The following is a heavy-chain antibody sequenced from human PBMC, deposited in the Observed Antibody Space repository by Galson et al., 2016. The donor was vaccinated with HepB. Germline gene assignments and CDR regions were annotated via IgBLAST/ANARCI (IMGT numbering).Heavy chain of an antibody. Sequence: CAISGDSVSSDSATWNWIRQSPSRGLQWLGRTYYRSKWFHDFAPSVKSRITINADTSKNQFSLQLDSVTPEDTAVYYCARGYDEDFHHWGQGTRGTVSS. D-gene: IGHD5-12*01. J-gene: IGHJ1*01. CDR3: ARGYDEDFHH. CDR2: TYYRSKWFH. V-gene: IGHV6-1*01. CDR1: GDSVSSDSAT.